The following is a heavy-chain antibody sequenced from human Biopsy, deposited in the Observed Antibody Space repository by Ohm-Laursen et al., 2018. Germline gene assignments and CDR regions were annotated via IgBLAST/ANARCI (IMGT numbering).Heavy chain of an antibody. CDR2: IWYDGNNK. CDR3: AKVHDSGYYYYAMDV. CDR1: GFSFGNYG. V-gene: IGHV3-33*06. Sequence: SLRLSCSASGFSFGNYGMHWVRQAPGRGLEWVAVIWYDGNNKYYAESVEGRFTISRDNSKNMVYLQMGSLTVEDTAVYYCAKVHDSGYYYYAMDVWGQGTTVTVSS. J-gene: IGHJ6*02. D-gene: IGHD3-16*01.